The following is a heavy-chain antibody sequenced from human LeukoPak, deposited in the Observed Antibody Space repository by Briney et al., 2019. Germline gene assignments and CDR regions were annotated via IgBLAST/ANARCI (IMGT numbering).Heavy chain of an antibody. CDR1: GFVFSTYE. CDR3: ARCTTGRTFGSLREIKRSREIDY. V-gene: IGHV3-48*03. J-gene: IGHJ4*02. D-gene: IGHD1-1*01. CDR2: ISSSDGTT. Sequence: GGSLRLSCAASGFVFSTYEMDWVRQAPGKGLEWVSYISSSDGTTYYADSVKGRFTISRDNAKNSLYLQMNSLRVEDTAVYYCARCTTGRTFGSLREIKRSREIDYWGQGTLVTVSS.